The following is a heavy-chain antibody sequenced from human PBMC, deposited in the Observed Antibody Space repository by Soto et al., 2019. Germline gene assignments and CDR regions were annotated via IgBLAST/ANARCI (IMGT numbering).Heavy chain of an antibody. V-gene: IGHV3-23*01. CDR2: ISGSGGST. CDR3: AKPLGYCSSTSCYPGFDWYYFDC. D-gene: IGHD2-2*01. Sequence: EVQLLESGGGLVQPGGSLRLSCAASGFTFSSYAMSWVRQAPGKGLEWVSAISGSGGSTYYADSVKGRFTISRDNSKNTLYLQMNSLRAEDTAVYYCAKPLGYCSSTSCYPGFDWYYFDCWGQGTLVTVSS. CDR1: GFTFSSYA. J-gene: IGHJ4*02.